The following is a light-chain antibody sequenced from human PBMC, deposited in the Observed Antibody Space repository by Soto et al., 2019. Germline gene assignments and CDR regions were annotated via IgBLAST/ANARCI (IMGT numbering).Light chain of an antibody. CDR3: QKSDHLPL. V-gene: IGKV1-33*01. CDR1: QDIGNS. Sequence: DIQITPSPPSLSASVGDRVTITCQARQDIGNSLNWFQHKPGKAPNLVIYDASNLEIGVPSRFSGSGSGTDFTFTITSLRPEDIATYYCQKSDHLPLFGPGTKVESK. CDR2: DAS. J-gene: IGKJ3*01.